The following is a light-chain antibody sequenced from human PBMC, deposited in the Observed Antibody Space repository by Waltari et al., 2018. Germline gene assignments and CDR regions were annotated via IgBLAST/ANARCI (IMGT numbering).Light chain of an antibody. V-gene: IGLV1-47*01. J-gene: IGLJ2*01. CDR2: RNA. CDR1: TSHIGNNY. Sequence: QSVLTQTPSASGTPGQRVTISCSGSTSHIGNNYVYWYQQLPGATPKLLIYRNAQRSSGVPDRFSGSKSGTSASLAISGLRSEDEAEYYCSSWNDGVNGPHMAVGGGTKLTVL. CDR3: SSWNDGVNGPHMA.